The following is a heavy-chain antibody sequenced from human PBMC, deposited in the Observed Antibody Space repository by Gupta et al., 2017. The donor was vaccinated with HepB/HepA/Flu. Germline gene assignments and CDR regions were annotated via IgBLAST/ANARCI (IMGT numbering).Heavy chain of an antibody. D-gene: IGHD4-17*01. CDR3: ARDNSQYGDYSFDY. CDR1: GFTFRSYN. V-gene: IGHV3-21*01. Sequence: EVQLVESGGGLVKPGGSLRLSCAASGFTFRSYNMNLVRQAPGKGLEWVSSISSSSSYIYYADSVKGRFTISRDNAKKSLYLQMNSLRAEDTAVYYCARDNSQYGDYSFDYWGQGTLVTVSS. CDR2: ISSSSSYI. J-gene: IGHJ4*02.